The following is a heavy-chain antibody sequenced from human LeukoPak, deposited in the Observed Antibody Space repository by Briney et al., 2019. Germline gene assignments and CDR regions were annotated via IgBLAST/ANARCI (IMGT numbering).Heavy chain of an antibody. J-gene: IGHJ6*03. Sequence: GGSLRLSCAASGFSFSSYNMNWVRQTPGKGLEWVSSITSSSTYTFYADSVEGRFTISRDNAKNSLYLQMNSLRAEDTAVYYCAKDATAVVGTVYMDVWGKGTTVTISS. CDR2: ITSSSTYT. V-gene: IGHV3-21*01. CDR1: GFSFSSYN. D-gene: IGHD6-13*01. CDR3: AKDATAVVGTVYMDV.